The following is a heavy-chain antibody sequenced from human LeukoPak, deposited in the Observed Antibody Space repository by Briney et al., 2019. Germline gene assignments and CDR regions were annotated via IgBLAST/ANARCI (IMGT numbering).Heavy chain of an antibody. J-gene: IGHJ4*02. Sequence: GGSLRLSCAASGFTFSDYYMSWIRQAPGKGLEWVSYISSSGSTIYYADSVKGRFTISRDNAKNSLYLQMNSLRAEDTALYYCAKDIGARGYSYGCFDYWGQGTLVTVSS. CDR3: AKDIGARGYSYGCFDY. CDR1: GFTFSDYY. V-gene: IGHV3-11*01. CDR2: ISSSGSTI. D-gene: IGHD5-18*01.